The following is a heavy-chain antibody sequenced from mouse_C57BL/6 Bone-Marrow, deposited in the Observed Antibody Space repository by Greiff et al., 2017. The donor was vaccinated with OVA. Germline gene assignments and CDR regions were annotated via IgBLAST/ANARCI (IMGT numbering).Heavy chain of an antibody. J-gene: IGHJ2*01. V-gene: IGHV1-61*01. CDR1: GYTFTSYW. CDR3: ARGRFPYYFDY. Sequence: QVQLQQPGAELVRPGSSVKLSCKASGYTFTSYWMDWVKQRPGQGLEWIGNIYPSDSETHYNQKFKDKATLTVDKSSSTAYMQLSSLTSEDSAVYYCARGRFPYYFDYWGQGTTLTVSS. CDR2: IYPSDSET.